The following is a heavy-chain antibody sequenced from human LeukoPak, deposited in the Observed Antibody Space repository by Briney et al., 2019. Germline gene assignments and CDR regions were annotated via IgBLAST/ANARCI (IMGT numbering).Heavy chain of an antibody. D-gene: IGHD5-12*01. CDR2: IYYSGST. J-gene: IGHJ5*02. Sequence: SETLSLTCTVSGGSISSYYWSWIRQPPGKGLEWIGSIYYSGSTYYNPSLKSRVTISVDTSKNQFSLKLSSVTAADTAVYYCAREELAVATGSFDPWGQGTLVTVSS. V-gene: IGHV4-59*12. CDR3: AREELAVATGSFDP. CDR1: GGSISSYY.